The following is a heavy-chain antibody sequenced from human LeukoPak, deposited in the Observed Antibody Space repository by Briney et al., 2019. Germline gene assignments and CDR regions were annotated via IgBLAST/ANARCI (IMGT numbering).Heavy chain of an antibody. Sequence: SQTLSLTCTVSGGSISSGGYYWSWIRQHPGKGLEWIGYIYYSGSTYYNPSLKSRVTISVDTSKNQFSLKLSSVTAADTAVYYCARAYSGSYYLGVSYYFDYWGQGTLVTVSS. CDR1: GGSISSGGYY. D-gene: IGHD1-26*01. V-gene: IGHV4-31*03. CDR3: ARAYSGSYYLGVSYYFDY. J-gene: IGHJ4*02. CDR2: IYYSGST.